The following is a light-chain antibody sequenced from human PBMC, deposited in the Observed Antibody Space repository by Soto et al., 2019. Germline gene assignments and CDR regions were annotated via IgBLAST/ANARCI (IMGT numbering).Light chain of an antibody. J-gene: IGLJ2*01. V-gene: IGLV2-14*01. CDR1: SGDIGSYNR. Sequence: QSALTQPASVSGSPGQSITISCTGTSGDIGSYNRVSWYQQHPGKAPKLIIYEVTDRPSGVSNRFSGSKSGTSASLAITGLQAEDEADYYCQSFDGTLSDVVFGGGTKLTVL. CDR2: EVT. CDR3: QSFDGTLSDVV.